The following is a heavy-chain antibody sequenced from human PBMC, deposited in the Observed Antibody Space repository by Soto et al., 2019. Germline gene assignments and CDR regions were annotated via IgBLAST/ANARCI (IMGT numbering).Heavy chain of an antibody. V-gene: IGHV4-39*01. CDR3: ARAVGDYDYGMDG. J-gene: IGHJ6*02. D-gene: IGHD1-26*01. CDR2: FYYSGST. CDR1: GASITSTSYH. Sequence: QLQLQESGPGMVKPSETLSLTCTVSGASITSTSYHWGWIRQPPGKGLEWIGNFYYSGSTYYNPCRGSPVSLSVDAYKNQFSVNVRSVSATDTAVYYCARAVGDYDYGMDGWCQGTTVTVSS.